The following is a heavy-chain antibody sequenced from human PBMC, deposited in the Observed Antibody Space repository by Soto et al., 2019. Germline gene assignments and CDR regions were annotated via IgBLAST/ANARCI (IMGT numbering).Heavy chain of an antibody. J-gene: IGHJ4*02. V-gene: IGHV3-23*01. CDR1: GFIFSDYA. D-gene: IGHD5-12*01. CDR3: AKGVEGYVVSSFDS. Sequence: EVQLLESGGGGVQPGGSLRLSCAASGFIFSDYAMTWVRQTPGKGLEWVSAITSSGSSTYFADSLKGRITISRDNSKNTLSLQMDSLRVEDRAIYYCAKGVEGYVVSSFDSWGQGALVTVSS. CDR2: ITSSGSST.